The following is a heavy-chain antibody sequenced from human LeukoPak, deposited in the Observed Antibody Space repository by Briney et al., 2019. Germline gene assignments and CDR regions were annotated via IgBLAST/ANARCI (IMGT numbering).Heavy chain of an antibody. J-gene: IGHJ6*04. CDR3: AELGITMIGGV. V-gene: IGHV3-48*03. Sequence: GGSLRLSCAASGFTFSSYAMNWVRQAPGKGLEWVSYISSSGSTIYYADSVKGRYTISRDNAKNSLYLQMNSLRAEDTAVYYCAELGITMIGGVWGKGTTVTISS. CDR1: GFTFSSYA. CDR2: ISSSGSTI. D-gene: IGHD3-10*02.